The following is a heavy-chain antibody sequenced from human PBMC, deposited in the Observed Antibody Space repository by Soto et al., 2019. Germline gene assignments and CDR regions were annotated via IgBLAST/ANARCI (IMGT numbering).Heavy chain of an antibody. CDR3: ASFQAMDCSGGSCYPGGFHWFDP. Sequence: ASETLSLTCTVSGGSISSYYWSWIRQPPGKGLEWIGYIYYSGSTNYNPSLKSRVTISVDTSKNQFSLKLSSVTAADTAVYYCASFQAMDCSGGSCYPGGFHWFDPWGQGTLVTVSS. J-gene: IGHJ5*02. V-gene: IGHV4-59*01. CDR1: GGSISSYY. D-gene: IGHD2-15*01. CDR2: IYYSGST.